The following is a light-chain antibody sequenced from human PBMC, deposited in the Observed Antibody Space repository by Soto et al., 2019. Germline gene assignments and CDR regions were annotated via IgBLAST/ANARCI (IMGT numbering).Light chain of an antibody. V-gene: IGKV1-5*01. J-gene: IGKJ1*01. CDR2: DAS. CDR3: QQYNSYST. CDR1: QSISSW. Sequence: DIQMTQSPSTLSASVGDRVTIPCRASQSISSWLAWYQQKPGKAPKLLIYDASSLESGVPSRFSGSRSGTEFTLTISSLQPDDFATYYCQQYNSYSTFGQGTKVEIK.